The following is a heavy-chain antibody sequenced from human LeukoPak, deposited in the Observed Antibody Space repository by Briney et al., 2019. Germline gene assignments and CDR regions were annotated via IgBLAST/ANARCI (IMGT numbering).Heavy chain of an antibody. CDR3: AKDLRRAAAGYHDAFDI. J-gene: IGHJ3*02. Sequence: GGSLRLSCAASGFTFSSYAMSWVRQAPGKGLEWVSAISGSGGSTYYADSVKGRFTISRDNSKNTLYLQMNSLRAEDTAVYYCAKDLRRAAAGYHDAFDIWGQGTMVTVSS. CDR1: GFTFSSYA. V-gene: IGHV3-23*01. D-gene: IGHD6-13*01. CDR2: ISGSGGST.